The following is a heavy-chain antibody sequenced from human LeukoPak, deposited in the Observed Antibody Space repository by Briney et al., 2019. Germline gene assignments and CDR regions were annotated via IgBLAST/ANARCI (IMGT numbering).Heavy chain of an antibody. CDR3: VRDGEGVAISVNYWFDP. J-gene: IGHJ5*02. Sequence: PVASVKVSCKASGFTFTNYDINWVRQATGQGLEWIGWMNPRNGNTGYAQKFQGRVTMTRDTSISTAYMELRSLRSGDTAVYYCVRDGEGVAISVNYWFDPWGQGALVTVSS. D-gene: IGHD3-10*01. CDR2: MNPRNGNT. CDR1: GFTFTNYD. V-gene: IGHV1-8*01.